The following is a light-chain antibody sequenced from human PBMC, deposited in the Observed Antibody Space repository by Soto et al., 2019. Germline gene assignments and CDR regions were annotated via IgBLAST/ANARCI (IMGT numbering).Light chain of an antibody. Sequence: QSALPQPASVSGSPGQSITIPCTGTSSDIGGYDHVSWYQQHPGKAPKLMVYDVSNRPSGVSDRFSGSKSANTASLTISGLQAEDEADYYCNSYTTSSSLYVFGTGTKVTVL. V-gene: IGLV2-14*03. CDR1: SSDIGGYDH. CDR3: NSYTTSSSLYV. J-gene: IGLJ1*01. CDR2: DVS.